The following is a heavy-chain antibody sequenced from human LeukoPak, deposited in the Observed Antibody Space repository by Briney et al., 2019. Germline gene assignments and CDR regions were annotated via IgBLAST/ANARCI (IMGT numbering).Heavy chain of an antibody. Sequence: PGGSLRLSCAASGFSFSDYGMHWVRQAPGKGLEWVAFIRYDGSNKYYADSVKGRFTISRDNSKNTLYLQMNSLRAEDTAVYYCAKDLDCSGGSCNNWGQGTLVTASS. CDR2: IRYDGSNK. J-gene: IGHJ4*02. CDR1: GFSFSDYG. CDR3: AKDLDCSGGSCNN. V-gene: IGHV3-30*02. D-gene: IGHD2-15*01.